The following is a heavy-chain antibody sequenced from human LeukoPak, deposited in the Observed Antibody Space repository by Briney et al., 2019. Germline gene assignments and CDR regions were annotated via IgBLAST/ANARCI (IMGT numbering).Heavy chain of an antibody. CDR2: MSSSSSYI. V-gene: IGHV3-21*01. CDR1: RFTFSSYS. D-gene: IGHD6-13*01. Sequence: GGSLRLSCAASRFTFSSYSMNWVRQAPGKGLEWVSSMSSSSSYIYYADSVKGRFTISRDNAKNSLYLQMNSLRAEDTAVYYCARDPDLGYGFVAFDIWGQGTMVTVSS. CDR3: ARDPDLGYGFVAFDI. J-gene: IGHJ3*02.